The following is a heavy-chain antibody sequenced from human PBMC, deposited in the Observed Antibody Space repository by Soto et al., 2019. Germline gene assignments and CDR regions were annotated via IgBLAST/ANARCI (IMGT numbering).Heavy chain of an antibody. V-gene: IGHV3-23*01. CDR1: GFTFSSYA. CDR3: AKGAVSGICISTSCRSARYGMDV. D-gene: IGHD2-2*01. J-gene: IGHJ6*02. CDR2: ISGSGGST. Sequence: PGGSLRLSCAASGFTFSSYAMSWVRQAPGKGLEWVSAISGSGGSTYYADSVKGRFTISRDNSKNTLYLQMNSLRAEDTAVYYCAKGAVSGICISTSCRSARYGMDVWGQGTTVTVSS.